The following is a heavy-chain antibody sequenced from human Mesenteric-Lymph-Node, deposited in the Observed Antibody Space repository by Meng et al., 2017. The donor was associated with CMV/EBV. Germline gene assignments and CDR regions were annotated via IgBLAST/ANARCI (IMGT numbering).Heavy chain of an antibody. J-gene: IGHJ4*02. D-gene: IGHD6-13*01. CDR3: AHSSGIAAAGPFYFDY. V-gene: IGHV2-5*02. CDR2: IYWDDDK. Sequence: QITLKESAPTLVKPTQTLTLTSTSSGFSLSTSGVGVGWIRQPPGKALEWLALIYWDDDKRYSPSLKSRLTITKDTSKNQVVLTMTNMDPVDTATYYCAHSSGIAAAGPFYFDYWCQGTLVTVSS. CDR1: GFSLSTSGVG.